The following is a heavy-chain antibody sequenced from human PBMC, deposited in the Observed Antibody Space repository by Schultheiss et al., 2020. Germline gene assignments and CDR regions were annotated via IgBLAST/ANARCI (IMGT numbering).Heavy chain of an antibody. V-gene: IGHV3-23*01. Sequence: GGSLRLSCAASGFTFSSYAMSWVRQAPGKGLEWVSGISWNSGSIGYADSVKGRFTISRDNSKNTLYLQMNSLRAEDTAVYYCAREGNNQWLVEGMDVWGQGTTVNGYS. CDR3: AREGNNQWLVEGMDV. J-gene: IGHJ6*02. CDR2: ISWNSGSI. CDR1: GFTFSSYA. D-gene: IGHD6-19*01.